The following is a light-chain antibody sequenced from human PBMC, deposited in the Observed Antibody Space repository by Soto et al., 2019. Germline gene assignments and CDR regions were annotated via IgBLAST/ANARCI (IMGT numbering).Light chain of an antibody. CDR2: GTT. J-gene: IGKJ4*01. Sequence: EIVMTQSPATLSVSQGERATLSCRASQSVSSNLAWYQQKLGQAPRLLIYGTTTSATGIPARFSGSGSGTEFTLTISSLQSEDFAVYYCQQYNNWLTFGGGTKVEIK. CDR1: QSVSSN. V-gene: IGKV3-15*01. CDR3: QQYNNWLT.